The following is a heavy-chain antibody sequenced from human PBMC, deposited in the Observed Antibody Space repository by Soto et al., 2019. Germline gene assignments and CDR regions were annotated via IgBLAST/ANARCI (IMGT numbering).Heavy chain of an antibody. D-gene: IGHD3-16*01. CDR3: ARALGGFGGLDYYYYGMDV. CDR1: GGSISSYY. CDR2: IYYSGST. Sequence: PSETLSLTCTVSGGSISSYYWSWIRQPPGKGLEWIGYIYYSGSTNYNPSLKSRVTISVDTSKNQFSLKLSSVTAADTAVYYCARALGGFGGLDYYYYGMDVWGQGTTVTVSS. J-gene: IGHJ6*02. V-gene: IGHV4-59*01.